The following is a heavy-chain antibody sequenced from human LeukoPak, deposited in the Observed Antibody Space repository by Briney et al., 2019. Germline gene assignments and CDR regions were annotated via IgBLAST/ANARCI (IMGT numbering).Heavy chain of an antibody. V-gene: IGHV3-48*04. CDR2: ISSSGSTI. D-gene: IGHD3-3*01. CDR3: ARSPYDFWSGYYPPYYYYGMDV. Sequence: GGSLRLSCAASGFTFSSYWMSWVRQAPGKGLEWVSYISSSGSTIYYADSVKGRFTISRDNAKNSLYLQMNSLRAEDTAVYYCARSPYDFWSGYYPPYYYYGMDVWGQGTTVTVSS. J-gene: IGHJ6*02. CDR1: GFTFSSYW.